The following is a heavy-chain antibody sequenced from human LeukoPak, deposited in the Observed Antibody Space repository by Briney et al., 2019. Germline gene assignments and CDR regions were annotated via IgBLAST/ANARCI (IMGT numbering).Heavy chain of an antibody. CDR2: IKSKTDGGTT. V-gene: IGHV3-15*01. Sequence: GGSLRLSCAASGFTFSNAWMSWVRQAPGKGLEWVGRIKSKTDGGTTDYAAPVKGRFTISRDDSKNTLYLQMNSLKTEDTAVYYCTTGWSSGWYDVEYFQHWGQGTLVTVSS. D-gene: IGHD6-19*01. J-gene: IGHJ1*01. CDR3: TTGWSSGWYDVEYFQH. CDR1: GFTFSNAW.